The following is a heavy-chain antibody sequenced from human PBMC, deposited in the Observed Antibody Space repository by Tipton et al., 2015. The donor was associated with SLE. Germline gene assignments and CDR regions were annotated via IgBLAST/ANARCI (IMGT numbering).Heavy chain of an antibody. CDR3: AVLGAAIGGVFDY. CDR2: IYYSGGT. CDR1: GGSISSGGYY. V-gene: IGHV4-31*03. J-gene: IGHJ4*02. D-gene: IGHD3-16*01. Sequence: TLSLTCTVSGGSISSGGYYWSWIRQHPGKGLEWIGYIYYSGGTYYNPSLKSRVTISVDTSKNQFSLKLSSVTAADTAVYYCAVLGAAIGGVFDYWGQGTLVTVSS.